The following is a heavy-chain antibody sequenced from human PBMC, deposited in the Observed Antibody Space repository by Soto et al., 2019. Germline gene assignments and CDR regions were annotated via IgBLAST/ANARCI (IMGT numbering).Heavy chain of an antibody. CDR1: GGSISSSNW. CDR3: ARGESVDTAMVPLDY. J-gene: IGHJ4*02. Sequence: SETLALTCAVSGGSISSSNWWSWVRQPPGKGLEWIGEIYHSGSTNYNPSLKSRVTISVDKSKNQFSLKLSSVTAADTAVYYCARGESVDTAMVPLDYWGQGTLVTVSS. D-gene: IGHD5-18*01. CDR2: IYHSGST. V-gene: IGHV4-4*02.